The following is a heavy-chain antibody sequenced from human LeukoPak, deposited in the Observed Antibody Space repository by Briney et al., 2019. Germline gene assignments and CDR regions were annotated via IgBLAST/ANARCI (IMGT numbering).Heavy chain of an antibody. CDR2: ITRGGAGT. D-gene: IGHD2-21*01. Sequence: TGGSLRLSCAASGFTFSGYAMRWVRQAPGKGVEWVSNITRGGAGTYYADSVTGLFTISRDNSKNTLYLRVNSLRAEDTAVYYCARDHPNCVGTDCLLFDYWGQGTLVTVSS. CDR1: GFTFSGYA. J-gene: IGHJ4*02. CDR3: ARDHPNCVGTDCLLFDY. V-gene: IGHV3-23*01.